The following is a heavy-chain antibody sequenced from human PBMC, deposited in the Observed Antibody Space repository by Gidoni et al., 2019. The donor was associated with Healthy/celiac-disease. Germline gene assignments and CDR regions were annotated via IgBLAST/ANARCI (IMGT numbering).Heavy chain of an antibody. J-gene: IGHJ6*02. CDR1: VGHFSRYP. CDR3: ARQRITMVRGRYYYYYYGMDV. CDR2: SIPIFGTA. V-gene: IGHV1-69*01. Sequence: QVQLVQSGAEVKKPGSSVTVSCMASVGHFSRYPFHWVRQAPGQGLEWMGGSIPIFGTANNEQKFQGRVTITADESTSTAYMELSSLRSEDTAVYDCARQRITMVRGRYYYYYYGMDVWGQGTTVTVSS. D-gene: IGHD3-10*01.